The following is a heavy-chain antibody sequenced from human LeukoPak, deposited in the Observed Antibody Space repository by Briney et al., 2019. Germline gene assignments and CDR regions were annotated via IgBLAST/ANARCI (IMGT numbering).Heavy chain of an antibody. Sequence: GGSLRLSCAASGFTFSSYGMHRVRQAPGKGLEWVAVIWYDGSSKYYADSVKGRFTISRDNSKNTLYLQMNSLRAEDTAVYYCAKDLGRLGELSLDYWGQGTLVTVSS. D-gene: IGHD3-16*02. J-gene: IGHJ4*02. V-gene: IGHV3-33*06. CDR1: GFTFSSYG. CDR2: IWYDGSSK. CDR3: AKDLGRLGELSLDY.